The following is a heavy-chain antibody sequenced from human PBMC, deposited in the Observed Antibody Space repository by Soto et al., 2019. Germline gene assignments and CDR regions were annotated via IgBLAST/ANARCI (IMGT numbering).Heavy chain of an antibody. J-gene: IGHJ4*02. CDR1: GFTFNTHW. Sequence: PGGSLRLSCTASGFTFNTHWMHWVRQAPGKGLVWVSRIYFDGITTNYADSVKGRLTVSRDNAKNTVYLHVNTLRDEDTAVYYCARGGAMGVDYWGQGTLVTVPS. D-gene: IGHD1-26*01. V-gene: IGHV3-74*01. CDR2: IYFDGITT. CDR3: ARGGAMGVDY.